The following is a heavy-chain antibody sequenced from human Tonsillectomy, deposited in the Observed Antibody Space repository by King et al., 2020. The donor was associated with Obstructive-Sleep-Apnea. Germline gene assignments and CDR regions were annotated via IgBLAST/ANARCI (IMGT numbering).Heavy chain of an antibody. CDR3: ARGGSRRLGVPFIDY. D-gene: IGHD3-16*01. Sequence: VQLQEWGAGLLKPSETLSLTCAVSGGSFSGYYWSWIRQPPGKGLEWIGEINHSGSTNYNPSLKSRVTISVDTSKNQFSLKLSSVTAADTAVYYCARGGSRRLGVPFIDYWGQGTLVTVSS. J-gene: IGHJ4*02. CDR1: GGSFSGYY. V-gene: IGHV4-34*01. CDR2: INHSGST.